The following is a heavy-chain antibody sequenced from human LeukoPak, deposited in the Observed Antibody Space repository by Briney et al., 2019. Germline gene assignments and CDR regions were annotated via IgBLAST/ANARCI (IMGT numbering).Heavy chain of an antibody. V-gene: IGHV1-24*01. CDR3: ATDIWSGTHAFDI. CDR2: FDPEDGET. CDR1: GYTLTELT. D-gene: IGHD3-3*01. J-gene: IGHJ3*02. Sequence: ASVKVSCKVSGYTLTELTMHWVRQAPGKGLECMGGFDPEDGETIYAQKFQGRVTMTEDTSTETAYMELSSLRSEDTAVYYCATDIWSGTHAFDIWGQGTMVTVSS.